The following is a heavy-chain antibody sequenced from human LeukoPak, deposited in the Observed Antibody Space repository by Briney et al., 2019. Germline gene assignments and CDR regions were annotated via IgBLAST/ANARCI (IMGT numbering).Heavy chain of an antibody. CDR3: AKVPVNGPSPYYYYYYMDV. CDR1: GFAVSSNY. Sequence: PGGSLRLSCTASGFAVSSNYMSWVRQAPGKGLEWVSAISGSGGSTYYADSVKGRFTISRDNSKNTLYLQMNSLRAEDTAVYYCAKVPVNGPSPYYYYYYMDVWGKGTTVTVSS. V-gene: IGHV3-23*01. CDR2: ISGSGGST. J-gene: IGHJ6*03.